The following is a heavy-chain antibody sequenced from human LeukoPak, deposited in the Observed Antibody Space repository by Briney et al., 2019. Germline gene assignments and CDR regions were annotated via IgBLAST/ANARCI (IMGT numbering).Heavy chain of an antibody. D-gene: IGHD3-9*01. CDR1: GFIFRSYS. Sequence: GGSLRLSCAASGFIFRSYSMNWVRQAPGKGLEWISYISRSGSSTYYADSAEGRFIISRDDAKNSLYLQMNDLRDEDTAVYYCANILPPRGLQKDYYYYYGMDVWGQGTTVTVS. CDR3: ANILPPRGLQKDYYYYYGMDV. CDR2: ISRSGSST. J-gene: IGHJ6*02. V-gene: IGHV3-48*02.